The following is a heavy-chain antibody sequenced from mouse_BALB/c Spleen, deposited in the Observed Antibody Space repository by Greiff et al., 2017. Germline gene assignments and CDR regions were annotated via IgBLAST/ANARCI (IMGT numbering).Heavy chain of an antibody. D-gene: IGHD2-2*01. CDR2: IYPGNVNT. Sequence: VKLVESGPELVKPGASVRISCKASGYTFTSYYIHWVKQRPGQGLEWIGWIYPGNVNTKYNEKFKGKATLTADKSSSTAYMQLSSLTSEDSAVYFCAIYYGYYFDYWGQGTTLTVSS. CDR1: GYTFTSYY. CDR3: AIYYGYYFDY. J-gene: IGHJ2*01. V-gene: IGHV1S56*01.